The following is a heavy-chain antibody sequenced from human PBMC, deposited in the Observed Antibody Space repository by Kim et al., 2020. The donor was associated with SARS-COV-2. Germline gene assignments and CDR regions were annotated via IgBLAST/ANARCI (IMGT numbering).Heavy chain of an antibody. D-gene: IGHD6-13*01. V-gene: IGHV3-11*06. Sequence: KGRFTISRDNAKNSLYLQMNSLRAEDTAVYYCARGNIAAADSYYYYGMDVWGQGTTVTVSS. CDR3: ARGNIAAADSYYYYGMDV. J-gene: IGHJ6*02.